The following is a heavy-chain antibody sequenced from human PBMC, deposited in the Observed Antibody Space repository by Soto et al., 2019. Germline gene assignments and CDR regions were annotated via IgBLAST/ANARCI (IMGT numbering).Heavy chain of an antibody. V-gene: IGHV1-18*01. Sequence: ASVKVSCKASGYTFTSDGISWVRQAPGQGLEWMGWISAYNGNTNYAQKLQGRVTMTTDTSTSTAYMELRSLRSDDTAVYYCARSLVRGVSVRTAFDYWGQGTLVTVS. J-gene: IGHJ4*02. CDR3: ARSLVRGVSVRTAFDY. CDR2: ISAYNGNT. D-gene: IGHD3-10*01. CDR1: GYTFTSDG.